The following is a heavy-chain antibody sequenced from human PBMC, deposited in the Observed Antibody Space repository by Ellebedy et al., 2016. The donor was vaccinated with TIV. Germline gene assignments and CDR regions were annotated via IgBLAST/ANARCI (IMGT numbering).Heavy chain of an antibody. J-gene: IGHJ6*03. D-gene: IGHD4/OR15-4a*01. V-gene: IGHV3-74*01. CDR2: VNSVGSYT. Sequence: GESLKISXAASGFTLTNYGMHWVRQAPGKGLVWVSRVNSVGSYTTYADSVKGRFTISRDNAKNTLFLQMNSLRAEDTAVYYCARAVQTTYYYYMDVWGKGTTVTVSS. CDR3: ARAVQTTYYYYMDV. CDR1: GFTLTNYG.